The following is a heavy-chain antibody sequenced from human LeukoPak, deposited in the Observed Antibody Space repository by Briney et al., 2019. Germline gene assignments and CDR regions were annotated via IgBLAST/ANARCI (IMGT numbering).Heavy chain of an antibody. CDR2: IYYSGST. CDR3: ARPNLYSYGFSDY. J-gene: IGHJ4*02. CDR1: GGSISSSSYY. Sequence: PSETLSLTCTVSGGSISSSSYYWGWIRQPPGKGLEWIGGIYYSGSTYYNPSLKSRVTISVDTSKNQFSLKLSSVTAADTAVYYCARPNLYSYGFSDYWGQGTLVTVSS. V-gene: IGHV4-39*01. D-gene: IGHD5-18*01.